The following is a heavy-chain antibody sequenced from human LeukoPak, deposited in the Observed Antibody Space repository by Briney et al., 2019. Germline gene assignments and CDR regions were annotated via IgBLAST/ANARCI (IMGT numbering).Heavy chain of an antibody. CDR2: ISAYNGNT. D-gene: IGHD3-9*01. Sequence: ASVKVSCKASVYTFTSYGNSWVRQAPGQGLEWMGWISAYNGNTNYAQKLQGRVTMTTDTSTSTAYMELRSLRSDDTAVYYCARSSPQTYYDILTGYWNGAFDIWGQGTMVTVSS. J-gene: IGHJ3*02. CDR3: ARSSPQTYYDILTGYWNGAFDI. CDR1: VYTFTSYG. V-gene: IGHV1-18*01.